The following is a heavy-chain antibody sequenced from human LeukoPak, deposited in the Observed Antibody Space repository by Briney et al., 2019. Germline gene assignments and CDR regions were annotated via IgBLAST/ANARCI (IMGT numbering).Heavy chain of an antibody. D-gene: IGHD3-10*01. CDR2: ISGSGGST. V-gene: IGHV3-23*01. CDR1: GFTFSSYA. J-gene: IGHJ4*02. Sequence: PGGSLRLSCAASGFTFSSYAMSWVRQAPGKGLEWVSAISGSGGSTYYADSVKGRFTISRDNSKNTLYLQMNSLRAEDTAVYYCAKDLIGNYYGSGSYYDYWGQGTLVTVSS. CDR3: AKDLIGNYYGSGSYYDY.